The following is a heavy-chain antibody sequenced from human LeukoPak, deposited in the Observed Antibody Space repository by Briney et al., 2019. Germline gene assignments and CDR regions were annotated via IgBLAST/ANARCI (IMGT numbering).Heavy chain of an antibody. D-gene: IGHD3-10*01. Sequence: PSETLSLTRAVSGYSISSGYYWGWIRPPPGKGLEWIGNIYHSGNAYYNPSLKSRVTISVDTSKNQFSLRLSSVTAADTAVYYCVRRRGNWYFDLWGRGTLVTVSS. V-gene: IGHV4-38-2*01. CDR1: GYSISSGYY. CDR3: VRRRGNWYFDL. J-gene: IGHJ2*01. CDR2: IYHSGNA.